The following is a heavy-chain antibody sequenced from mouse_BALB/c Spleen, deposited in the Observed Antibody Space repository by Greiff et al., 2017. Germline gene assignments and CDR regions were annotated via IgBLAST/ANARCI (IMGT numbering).Heavy chain of an antibody. CDR3: ARDDGNYGYFDY. V-gene: IGHV3-8*02. CDR1: GDSITSGY. J-gene: IGHJ2*01. CDR2: ISYSGST. D-gene: IGHD2-3*01. Sequence: EVKLLESGPSLVKPSQTLSLTCSVTGDSITSGYWNWIRKFPGNKLEYMGYISYSGSTYYNPSLKSRISITRDTSKNQYYLQLNSVTTEDTATYYCARDDGNYGYFDYWGQGTTLTVSS.